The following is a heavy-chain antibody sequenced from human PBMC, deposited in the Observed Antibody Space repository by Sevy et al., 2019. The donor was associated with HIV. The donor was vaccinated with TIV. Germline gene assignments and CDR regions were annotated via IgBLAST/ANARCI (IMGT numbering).Heavy chain of an antibody. CDR3: ARYLAAVGNNWFDP. J-gene: IGHJ5*02. Sequence: SETLSLTCTVSGGSMSSSSYYWGWIRQPPGKGLDWIGSIHYSGSTNYNPSLKSRVTISVDTSKNQFFLRLSSVTAADTAVYYCARYLAAVGNNWFDPWGQGTLVTVSS. CDR1: GGSMSSSSYY. V-gene: IGHV4-39*01. D-gene: IGHD6-13*01. CDR2: IHYSGST.